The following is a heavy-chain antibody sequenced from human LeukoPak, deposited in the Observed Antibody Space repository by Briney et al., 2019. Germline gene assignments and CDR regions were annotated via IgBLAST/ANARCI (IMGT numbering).Heavy chain of an antibody. V-gene: IGHV3-73*01. D-gene: IGHD1-26*01. CDR2: IRSKSNSYAT. Sequence: GGSLKLSCAATGFTFSGSAMHWVRQASGQGLEWVGRIRSKSNSYATAYPASVKGRFTISRNDSKNTAHLLSNSLRTQDTAVYYCTSGSSGSYYRDYWGQGTLVTVSS. CDR3: TSGSSGSYYRDY. CDR1: GFTFSGSA. J-gene: IGHJ4*02.